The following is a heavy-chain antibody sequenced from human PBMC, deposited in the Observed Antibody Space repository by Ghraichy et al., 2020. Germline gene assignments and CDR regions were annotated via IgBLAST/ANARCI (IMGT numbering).Heavy chain of an antibody. Sequence: SETLSLTCTVSGGSISSSSYYWGWIRQPPGKGLEWIGSIYYSGSTYYNPSLKSRVTISVDTSKNQFSLKLSSVTAADTAVYYCARHEERLRYFDWLFDYWGQGTLVTVSS. CDR1: GGSISSSSYY. CDR3: ARHEERLRYFDWLFDY. V-gene: IGHV4-39*01. J-gene: IGHJ4*02. D-gene: IGHD3-9*01. CDR2: IYYSGST.